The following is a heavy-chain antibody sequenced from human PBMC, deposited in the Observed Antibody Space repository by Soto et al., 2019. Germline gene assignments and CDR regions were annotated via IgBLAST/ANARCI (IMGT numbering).Heavy chain of an antibody. CDR2: ISYSGTTI. D-gene: IGHD2-8*02. CDR1: GFTFTDYD. V-gene: IGHV3-11*01. J-gene: IGHJ5*02. CDR3: TRPCRYCNGGGPGNWFDP. Sequence: QVQLVESGGGLVKPGGSLRLACATSGFTFTDYDMSWIRQAPGKGLEWVSYISYSGTTIYYADSVRGRFAISRDNAEKSLYLHMNSLRAEDTAVYYCTRPCRYCNGGGPGNWFDPWGQGTLVTGSS.